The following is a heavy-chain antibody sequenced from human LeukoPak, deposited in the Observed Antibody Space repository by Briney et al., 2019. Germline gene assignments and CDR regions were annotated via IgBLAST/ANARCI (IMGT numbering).Heavy chain of an antibody. D-gene: IGHD2-21*01. J-gene: IGHJ4*02. CDR2: TSSSDAGT. Sequence: GGSLRLSCAASGFTLSTYAMSWVRQTPGKGLEWVAATSSSDAGTYHADSVRGRFTISRDNSKNTLYLQMNSLRAEDAAVYFCAKAPVTSCRGAYCYPFDSWGEGTLVTVSS. CDR1: GFTLSTYA. V-gene: IGHV3-23*01. CDR3: AKAPVTSCRGAYCYPFDS.